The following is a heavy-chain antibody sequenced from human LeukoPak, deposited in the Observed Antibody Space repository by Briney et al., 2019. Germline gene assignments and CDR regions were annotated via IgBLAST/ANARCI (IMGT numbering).Heavy chain of an antibody. CDR3: ARDGDTAMVTDAFDI. V-gene: IGHV4-4*02. CDR1: GGSISSSNW. CDR2: IYHSGST. J-gene: IGHJ3*02. D-gene: IGHD5-18*01. Sequence: PSETLSLTCAVSGGSISSSNWWSWVRQPPGKGLEWIGEIYHSGSTNYNPSLKSRVTISVDKSKNQFSLKLSSVTAADTAVYYCARDGDTAMVTDAFDIWGQGTMVTVSS.